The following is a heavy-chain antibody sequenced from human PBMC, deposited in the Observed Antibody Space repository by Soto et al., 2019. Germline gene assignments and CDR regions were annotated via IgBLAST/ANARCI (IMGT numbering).Heavy chain of an antibody. Sequence: SETMSLTCTVSGGSISSSSYYWGWIRKPPGKGLEWIGSIYYSGSTYYNPSLKSRVTISVDTSKNQFSLKLSSVTAADTAVYYCATLGGAYYDPRGYYYGMDVWGQGTTVTVSS. V-gene: IGHV4-39*01. CDR1: GGSISSSSYY. J-gene: IGHJ6*02. D-gene: IGHD3-3*01. CDR3: ATLGGAYYDPRGYYYGMDV. CDR2: IYYSGST.